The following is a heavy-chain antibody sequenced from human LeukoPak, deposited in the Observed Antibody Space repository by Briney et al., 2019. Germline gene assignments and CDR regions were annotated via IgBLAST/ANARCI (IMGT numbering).Heavy chain of an antibody. V-gene: IGHV4-34*01. CDR2: INHSGST. D-gene: IGHD3-3*01. CDR1: GFTFSTHN. CDR3: ARGLRSKLRFLEWLSHPPGDY. J-gene: IGHJ4*02. Sequence: GSLRLSCAASGFTFSTHNMNWVRQPPGKGLEWIGEINHSGSTNYNPSLKSRVTISVDTSKNQFSLKLSSVTAADTAVYYCARGLRSKLRFLEWLSHPPGDYWGQGTLVTVSS.